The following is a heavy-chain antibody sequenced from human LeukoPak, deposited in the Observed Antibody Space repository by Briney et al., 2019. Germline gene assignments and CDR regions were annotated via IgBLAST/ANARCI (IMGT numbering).Heavy chain of an antibody. CDR3: ARSSGWYYYYYMDV. Sequence: SQTLSLTCTVSGGSISSGSYYWSWIRQPAGKGLEWIGRIYTSGSTNYNPSLKSRVTISVDTSKNQFSLKLSSVTAADTAVYYCARSSGWYYYYYMDVWGKGTTVTVSS. J-gene: IGHJ6*03. CDR1: GGSISSGSYY. CDR2: IYTSGST. D-gene: IGHD6-19*01. V-gene: IGHV4-61*02.